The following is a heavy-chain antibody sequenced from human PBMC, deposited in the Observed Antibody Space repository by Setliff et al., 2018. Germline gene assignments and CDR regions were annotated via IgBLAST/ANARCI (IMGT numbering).Heavy chain of an antibody. Sequence: HPGGSLRLSCAASGFTFSSLWMAWVRQAPGRGLEWVANINQDGSAQYYVDSVKGRFTISRDNAKNSLYLQMSSLRAEDTAVYYCRVWIGDLSRDFWGRGTLVTVSS. CDR1: GFTFSSLW. J-gene: IGHJ4*02. D-gene: IGHD3-10*01. CDR2: INQDGSAQ. CDR3: RVWIGDLSRDF. V-gene: IGHV3-7*01.